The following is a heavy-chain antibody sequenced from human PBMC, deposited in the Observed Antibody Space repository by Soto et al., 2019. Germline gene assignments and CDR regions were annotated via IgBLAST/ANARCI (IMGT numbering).Heavy chain of an antibody. CDR3: ARDHSSSGWYGDDAFDI. V-gene: IGHV1-69*04. J-gene: IGHJ3*02. Sequence: GASVKVSCKASGGTFSSHLFSWVRQAPGQGLEWMGRIIPEIDRPHYAQKFQGKVTITADKSTNTVYMELISLRSDDTAVYYCARDHSSSGWYGDDAFDIWGQGTMVTVSS. D-gene: IGHD6-19*01. CDR1: GGTFSSHL. CDR2: IIPEIDRP.